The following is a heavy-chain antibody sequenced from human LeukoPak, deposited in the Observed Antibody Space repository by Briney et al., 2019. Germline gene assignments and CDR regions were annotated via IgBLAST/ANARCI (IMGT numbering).Heavy chain of an antibody. Sequence: ASVKVSCKASGYTFTSYDIDWVRQATGQGLEWMGWMNPNSGNTGYAQKFQGRVTMTRNTSISTAYMELSSLRSEDTAVYYCARGSPSSTSAADYWGQGTLVTVSS. D-gene: IGHD2-2*01. V-gene: IGHV1-8*01. CDR3: ARGSPSSTSAADY. CDR2: MNPNSGNT. CDR1: GYTFTSYD. J-gene: IGHJ4*02.